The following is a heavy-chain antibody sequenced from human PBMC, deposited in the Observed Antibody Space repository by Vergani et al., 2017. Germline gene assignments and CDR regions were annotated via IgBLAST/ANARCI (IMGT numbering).Heavy chain of an antibody. J-gene: IGHJ4*02. CDR3: AKDAYSSSWPHFDY. Sequence: EVQLVESGGGLVKPGGSLRLSCAASGFTFSSYSMNWVRQAPGKGLEWVSSISSSSSYIYYADSVKGRFTISRDNAKNSLYLQMNSLRAEDTALYYCAKDAYSSSWPHFDYWGQGTLVTVSS. V-gene: IGHV3-21*04. D-gene: IGHD6-13*01. CDR2: ISSSSSYI. CDR1: GFTFSSYS.